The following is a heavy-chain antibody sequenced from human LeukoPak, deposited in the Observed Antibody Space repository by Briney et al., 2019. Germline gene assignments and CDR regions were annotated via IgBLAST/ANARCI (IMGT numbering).Heavy chain of an antibody. D-gene: IGHD3-9*01. CDR3: AREGGDYYDILTGYYYFDY. Sequence: RASVKVPCKASGGTFSSYAISWVRQAPGQGLEWMGGIIPIFGTANYAQKFQGRVTITADESTSTAYMELSSLRSEDTAVYYCAREGGDYYDILTGYYYFDYWGQGTLVTVSS. J-gene: IGHJ4*02. CDR2: IIPIFGTA. V-gene: IGHV1-69*01. CDR1: GGTFSSYA.